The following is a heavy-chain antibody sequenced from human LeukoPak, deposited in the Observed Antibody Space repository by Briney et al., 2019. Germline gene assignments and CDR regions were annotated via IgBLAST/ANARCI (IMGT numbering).Heavy chain of an antibody. CDR3: ARTSRRLIDY. J-gene: IGHJ4*02. V-gene: IGHV3-48*03. Sequence: QTGGSLRLSCSASGFTFSTYAMYWVRQAPGKGLEWVSYISSSGSTIYYADSVKGRFTISRDNAKNSLYLQMNSLRAEDTAVYYCARTSRRLIDYWGQGTLVTVSS. CDR1: GFTFSTYA. CDR2: ISSSGSTI.